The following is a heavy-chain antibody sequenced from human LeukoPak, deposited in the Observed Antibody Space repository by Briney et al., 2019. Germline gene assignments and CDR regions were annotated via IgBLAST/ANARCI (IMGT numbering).Heavy chain of an antibody. CDR3: AKDTAGQQLVPRYFDY. V-gene: IGHV3-9*01. CDR2: ISWNSGSI. Sequence: GRSLRLSCAASGFTFDDYAMHWVRQAPGKGLEWVSGISWNSGSIGYADSVKGRFTISRDNAKNSLYLQMNSLRAEDTALYYCAKDTAGQQLVPRYFDYWGQGTLVSVSS. D-gene: IGHD6-13*01. CDR1: GFTFDDYA. J-gene: IGHJ4*02.